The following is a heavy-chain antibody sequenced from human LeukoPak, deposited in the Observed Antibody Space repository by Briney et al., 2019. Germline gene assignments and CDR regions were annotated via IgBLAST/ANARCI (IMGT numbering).Heavy chain of an antibody. Sequence: PSETLSLTCTVSGGSISSTNYYWGWIRQPPGKGLEWIGTIYYTGSTYYNPSLKSRVTISVGTSKNQFSLKLSSVTAADTAVYYCARRLKSSSDPYFDYWGQGTLVTVSS. CDR1: GGSISSTNYY. CDR2: IYYTGST. V-gene: IGHV4-39*01. D-gene: IGHD6-6*01. CDR3: ARRLKSSSDPYFDY. J-gene: IGHJ4*02.